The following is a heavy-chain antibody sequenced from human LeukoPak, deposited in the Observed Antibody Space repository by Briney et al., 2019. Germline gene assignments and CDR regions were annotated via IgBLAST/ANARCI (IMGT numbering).Heavy chain of an antibody. J-gene: IGHJ4*02. CDR3: ARDRISIAVAGTDFDY. Sequence: GGSLRLSCAASGFTFSSYSMNWVRQAPGKGLEWVSYISSSSSTIYYADSVKGRFTISRDNAKNSLYLQMNSLRAEDTAVYYCARDRISIAVAGTDFDYWGQGTLVTLFS. CDR2: ISSSSSTI. V-gene: IGHV3-48*01. D-gene: IGHD6-19*01. CDR1: GFTFSSYS.